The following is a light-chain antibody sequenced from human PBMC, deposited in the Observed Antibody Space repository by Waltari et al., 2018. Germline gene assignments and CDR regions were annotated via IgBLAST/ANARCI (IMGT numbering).Light chain of an antibody. CDR3: ETGGHGTWV. CDR2: VNSDGSH. CDR1: SGHSRNI. J-gene: IGLJ3*02. V-gene: IGLV4-69*01. Sequence: QLVLTQSPSASASLGASVKLTCTLSSGHSRNIIAWLQQRPERGPRYLMKVNSDGSHSKGDCMPDRFSGSSSGAERYLTISSLQSEDEADYYCETGGHGTWVFGGGTKLTVL.